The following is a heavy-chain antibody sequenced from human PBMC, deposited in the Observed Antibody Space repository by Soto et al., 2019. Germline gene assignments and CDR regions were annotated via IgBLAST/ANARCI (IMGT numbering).Heavy chain of an antibody. J-gene: IGHJ3*02. CDR1: GGSISSGGYS. V-gene: IGHV4-30-2*01. D-gene: IGHD2-15*01. Sequence: SETLSLTCAVSGGSISSGGYSWSWIRQPPGKGLEWIGYIYHSGSTYYNPSLKSRVTISVDRSKNQFSLKLSSVTAADTAVYYCASTEYGGKWALGAFDIWGQGTMVTVSS. CDR2: IYHSGST. CDR3: ASTEYGGKWALGAFDI.